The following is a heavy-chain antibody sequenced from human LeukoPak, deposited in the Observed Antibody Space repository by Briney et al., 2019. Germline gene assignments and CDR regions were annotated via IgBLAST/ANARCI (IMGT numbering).Heavy chain of an antibody. D-gene: IGHD3-3*01. Sequence: ASVKVSCKASGYTFTSYNINWVRQAPGQGLEWMGWINPNSGNTGYAQKFQGRVTMTRNTSISTAYMELSSLRSEDTAVYYCARGITIFGVVIPYYGMDVWGQGTTVTVSS. CDR1: GYTFTSYN. CDR3: ARGITIFGVVIPYYGMDV. CDR2: INPNSGNT. V-gene: IGHV1-8*01. J-gene: IGHJ6*02.